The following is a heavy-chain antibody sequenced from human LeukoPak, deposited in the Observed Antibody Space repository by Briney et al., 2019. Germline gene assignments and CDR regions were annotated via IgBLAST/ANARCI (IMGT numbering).Heavy chain of an antibody. CDR1: GFTFSNYV. CDR2: ISGSGGRT. J-gene: IGHJ4*02. V-gene: IGHV3-23*01. CDR3: ASRDPCNAGLCYGLNY. D-gene: IGHD2-15*01. Sequence: PGGSLRLSCAASGFTFSNYVMTWLRQAPGKGLEWVSAISGSGGRTDYADSVKGRFTISRDNSKNTLYLQMNSLRAEDTAVYYCASRDPCNAGLCYGLNYWGQGTLLTVSS.